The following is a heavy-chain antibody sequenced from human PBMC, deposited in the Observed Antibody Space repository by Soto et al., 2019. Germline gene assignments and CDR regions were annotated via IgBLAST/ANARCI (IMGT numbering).Heavy chain of an antibody. V-gene: IGHV3-73*01. D-gene: IGHD4-17*01. Sequence: EVQLVESGGGLVQPGGSLKLSCAVSGFTFSGSAMHWVRQASGKGPEWVGRIRSKSNSYATAYAASVKGRFTISRDDSKNTGYMQMNSLKTEDTAVYYCTRGYGDYVRDYWGQGTLVTVSS. CDR1: GFTFSGSA. CDR3: TRGYGDYVRDY. J-gene: IGHJ4*02. CDR2: IRSKSNSYAT.